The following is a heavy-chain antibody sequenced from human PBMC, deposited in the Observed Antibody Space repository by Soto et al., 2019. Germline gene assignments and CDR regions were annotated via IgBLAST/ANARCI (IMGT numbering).Heavy chain of an antibody. CDR2: IYYSGTT. CDR1: GGSISSGSYY. CDR3: ARRAPGSHFFDY. Sequence: QLQLHESGPGVVKPAETLSLTCSVSGGSISSGSYYWAWIRQPPGKGLEWIGNIYYSGTTYYNPSLQSRVTISVDMSKNQLSLTLTSVTAADTAVYYCARRAPGSHFFDYWGQGTLVTVSS. D-gene: IGHD2-15*01. J-gene: IGHJ4*02. V-gene: IGHV4-39*01.